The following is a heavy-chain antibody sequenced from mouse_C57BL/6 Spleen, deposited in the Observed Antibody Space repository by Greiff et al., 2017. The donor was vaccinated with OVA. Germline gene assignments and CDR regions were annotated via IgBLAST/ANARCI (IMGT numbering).Heavy chain of an antibody. D-gene: IGHD2-1*01. Sequence: VQLQESGAELVKPGASVKISCKASGYAFSSYWMNWVKQRPGKGLEWIGQIYPGDGDTNYNGKFKGKATLTADKSSSTAYMQLSSLTSEDSAVYFCARSGGNYGDYAMDYWGQGTSVTVSS. CDR1: GYAFSSYW. CDR3: ARSGGNYGDYAMDY. J-gene: IGHJ4*01. CDR2: IYPGDGDT. V-gene: IGHV1-80*01.